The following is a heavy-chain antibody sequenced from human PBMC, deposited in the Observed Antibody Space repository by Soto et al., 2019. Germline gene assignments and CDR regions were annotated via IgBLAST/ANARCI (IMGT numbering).Heavy chain of an antibody. J-gene: IGHJ3*02. CDR2: IIPILGIA. CDR1: GGTFSSYT. D-gene: IGHD2-2*01. Sequence: ASVTVSCKASGGTFSSYTISWVRQAPGQGLEWMGRIIPILGIANYAQKFQGRVTITADKSTSTAYMELSSLRSEDTAVYYCARLVVVPAAMMFGGDAFDIWGQGTMVTVSS. CDR3: ARLVVVPAAMMFGGDAFDI. V-gene: IGHV1-69*02.